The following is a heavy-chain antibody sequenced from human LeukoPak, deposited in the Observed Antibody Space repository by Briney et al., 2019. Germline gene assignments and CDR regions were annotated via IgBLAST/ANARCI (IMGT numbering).Heavy chain of an antibody. CDR2: INPNSGGT. CDR1: GYTFTGYY. CDR3: ARDLSFDAYCTNGVCHTKIGFDP. V-gene: IGHV1-2*02. D-gene: IGHD2-8*01. J-gene: IGHJ5*02. Sequence: ASVKVSCKASGYTFTGYYMHWVRQAPGQGLEWMGWINPNSGGTNYAQKFQGRVTMTRDTSISTAYMELSRLRSDDTAVYYYARDLSFDAYCTNGVCHTKIGFDPWGQGTLVTVSS.